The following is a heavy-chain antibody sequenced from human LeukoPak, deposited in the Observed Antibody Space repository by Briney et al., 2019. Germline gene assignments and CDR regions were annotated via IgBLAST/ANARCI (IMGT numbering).Heavy chain of an antibody. CDR3: AKAHDSSGYYYWWAFDY. CDR2: ISSSGSTI. Sequence: GGSLRLSCAASGFTFSDYYMSWIRQAPGKGLEWVSYISSSGSTIYYADSVKGRFTISRDNAKNSLYLQMNSLRAEDTAVYYCAKAHDSSGYYYWWAFDYWGQGTLVTVSS. J-gene: IGHJ4*02. V-gene: IGHV3-11*01. CDR1: GFTFSDYY. D-gene: IGHD3-22*01.